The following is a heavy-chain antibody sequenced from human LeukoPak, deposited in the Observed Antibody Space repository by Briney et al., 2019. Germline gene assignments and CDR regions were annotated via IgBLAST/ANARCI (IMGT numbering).Heavy chain of an antibody. CDR3: ARERRGIRWFDP. J-gene: IGHJ5*02. V-gene: IGHV3-30*04. Sequence: GGSLRLSCAASGFTFSSYAMHWVRQAPGKGLEWVAVISYDGSNKYYADSVKGRFTISRDNSKNTLYLQMNSLRAEDTAVYYRARERRGIRWFDPWGQGTLVTVSS. D-gene: IGHD3-16*01. CDR2: ISYDGSNK. CDR1: GFTFSSYA.